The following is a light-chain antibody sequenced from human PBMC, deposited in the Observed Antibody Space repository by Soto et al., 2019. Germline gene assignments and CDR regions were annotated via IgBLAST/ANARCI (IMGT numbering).Light chain of an antibody. Sequence: QSVLTQPPSVSAAPGQKVTISCSGSSSNIGNNYVSWYQQLPGTAPKLLTYDNNKRPSGIPDRFSGSKSGTSATLGITGLQTGDEADYYCGTWDSSLSAEVVFGGGTKVTVL. J-gene: IGLJ2*01. CDR1: SSNIGNNY. CDR3: GTWDSSLSAEVV. CDR2: DNN. V-gene: IGLV1-51*01.